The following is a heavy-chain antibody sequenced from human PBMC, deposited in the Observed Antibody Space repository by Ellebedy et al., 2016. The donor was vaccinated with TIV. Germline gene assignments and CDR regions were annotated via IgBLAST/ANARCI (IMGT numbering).Heavy chain of an antibody. CDR2: INWNGGST. V-gene: IGHV3-20*04. Sequence: GESLKISCAASGFTFSDYYMNWVRQAPGKGLEWVSGINWNGGSTGYADSVKGRFTISRDNAKNSLYLQMNSLRAEDTALYYCARGFDIVATFADYWGQGTLVTVSS. CDR1: GFTFSDYY. CDR3: ARGFDIVATFADY. D-gene: IGHD5-12*01. J-gene: IGHJ4*02.